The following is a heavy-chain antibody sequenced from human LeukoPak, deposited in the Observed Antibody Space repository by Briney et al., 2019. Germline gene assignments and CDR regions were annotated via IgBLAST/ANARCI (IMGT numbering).Heavy chain of an antibody. J-gene: IGHJ2*01. Sequence: KSSATLSLTCAVSGYSITGGFFWGWIRQPPGKGLEWIGIVHDLGRTFYDPSLKSRVTISLDRSKNQFSLKLNSVTAADTAFYYCARNFGDYGWYFDVWGRGTLVTVSS. CDR1: GYSITGGFF. V-gene: IGHV4-38-2*01. D-gene: IGHD4-17*01. CDR3: ARNFGDYGWYFDV. CDR2: VHDLGRT.